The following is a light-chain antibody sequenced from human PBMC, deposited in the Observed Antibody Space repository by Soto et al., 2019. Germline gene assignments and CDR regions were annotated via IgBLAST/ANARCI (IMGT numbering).Light chain of an antibody. V-gene: IGLV2-23*02. J-gene: IGLJ3*02. CDR2: EVS. CDR3: CSYAAGDSAV. CDR1: SSDVGSYNL. Sequence: QSALTQPASVSGSLGQSITISCTGTSSDVGSYNLVSWYQQYPGKAPKLLIYEVSKRPSGVSNRFSASKSGNTASLSISGLQAEDEADYYCCSYAAGDSAVFGGGTKVTVL.